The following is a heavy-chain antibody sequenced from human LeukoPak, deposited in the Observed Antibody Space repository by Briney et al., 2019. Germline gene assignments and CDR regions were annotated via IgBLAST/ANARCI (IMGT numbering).Heavy chain of an antibody. Sequence: GGSLRLSCAASGFIFNNYGPVWVRQAPGKGLEWVSAISNDGGGTTYADFVKGRFTISRDNSKNTLFLQMNSLRAEDTALYYCAKGSSGYFLDLWGQGTLVTVSS. V-gene: IGHV3-23*01. CDR1: GFIFNNYG. CDR2: ISNDGGGT. D-gene: IGHD3-22*01. J-gene: IGHJ5*02. CDR3: AKGSSGYFLDL.